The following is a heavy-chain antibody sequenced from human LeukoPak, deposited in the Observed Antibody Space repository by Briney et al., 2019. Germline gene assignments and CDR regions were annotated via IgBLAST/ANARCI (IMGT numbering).Heavy chain of an antibody. D-gene: IGHD3-3*01. CDR2: IYYSGST. V-gene: IGHV4-39*01. CDR3: ARQWGITIFGVVKPTGWFDP. Sequence: SETLSLTRTVSGGSISSSSYYWGWIRQPPGKGLEWIGSIYYSGSTYYNPSLKSRVTISVDTSKNQFSLKLSSVTAADTAVYYCARQWGITIFGVVKPTGWFDPWGQGTLVTISS. J-gene: IGHJ5*02. CDR1: GGSISSSSYY.